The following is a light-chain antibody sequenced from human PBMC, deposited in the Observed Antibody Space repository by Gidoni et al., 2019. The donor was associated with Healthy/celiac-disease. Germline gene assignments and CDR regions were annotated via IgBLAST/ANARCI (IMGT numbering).Light chain of an antibody. J-gene: IGKJ3*01. CDR1: QDISNY. CDR3: QQYDNLPRLT. V-gene: IGKV1-33*01. CDR2: DAS. Sequence: DIQMTQSPSSLSASVGDRVTITCQASQDISNYLNWYQQKPGKAPKLLIYDASNLETGVPSRLSGSGSGTDFTFTISSLQPEDIATYYCQQYDNLPRLTFXPXTKVDIK.